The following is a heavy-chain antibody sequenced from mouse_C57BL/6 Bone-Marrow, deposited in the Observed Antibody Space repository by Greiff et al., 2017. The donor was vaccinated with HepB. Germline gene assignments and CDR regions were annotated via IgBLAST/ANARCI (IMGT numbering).Heavy chain of an antibody. CDR1: GFSLTSYG. V-gene: IGHV2-5*01. CDR3: AKNRGSSYGYWYFDV. D-gene: IGHD1-1*01. CDR2: IWRGGST. Sequence: VKLQQSGPGLVQPSQSLSITCTVSGFSLTSYGVHWVRQSPGKGLEWLGVIWRGGSTDYNAAFMSRLSITKDNSKSQVFFKMNSLQADDTAIYYCAKNRGSSYGYWYFDVWGTGTTVTVSS. J-gene: IGHJ1*03.